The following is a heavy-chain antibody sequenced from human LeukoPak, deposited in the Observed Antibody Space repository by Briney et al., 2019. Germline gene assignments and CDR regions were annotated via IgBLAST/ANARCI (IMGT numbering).Heavy chain of an antibody. D-gene: IGHD1-26*01. Sequence: GGSLRLSCTASGFNFSTYWMTWVRQVPGKGLEWVSAISGSGGSTYYADSVKGRFTISRDNSKNTLYLQMNSLRAEDTAVYYCARADRGSGSYLFDYWGQGTLVTVSS. J-gene: IGHJ4*02. CDR3: ARADRGSGSYLFDY. CDR1: GFNFSTYW. CDR2: ISGSGGST. V-gene: IGHV3-23*01.